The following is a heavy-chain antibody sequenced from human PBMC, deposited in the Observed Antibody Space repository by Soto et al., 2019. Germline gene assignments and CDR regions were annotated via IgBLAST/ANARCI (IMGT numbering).Heavy chain of an antibody. J-gene: IGHJ4*02. V-gene: IGHV3-23*01. Sequence: GGSLRLSCAASGLTFSTYAMSWVRQGPGKGLECVSTIGATGYDTYYTDSVKGRFTISRDNSKNTLYLQMNNLRAEDTAVYYCAKDGAVDISGYFDQWGQGTLVTVSS. CDR3: AKDGAVDISGYFDQ. CDR2: IGATGYDT. CDR1: GLTFSTYA. D-gene: IGHD2-2*03.